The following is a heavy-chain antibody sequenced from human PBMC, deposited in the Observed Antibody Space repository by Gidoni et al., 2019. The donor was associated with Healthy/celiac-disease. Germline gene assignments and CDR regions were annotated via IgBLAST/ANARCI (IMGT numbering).Heavy chain of an antibody. Sequence: QVQLQESGPGLVKPSQTLSRTCTVPGGSISSGGYYWSWVRQHPGKVLEWIGYIYYSGSTYFHPSLTSRVTISVSTSKTQFSLKLSSVTAADTAVYFCARVFSGGVSVWGQGTTVTVSS. CDR3: ARVFSGGVSV. D-gene: IGHD2-15*01. J-gene: IGHJ6*02. V-gene: IGHV4-31*03. CDR1: GGSISSGGYY. CDR2: IYYSGST.